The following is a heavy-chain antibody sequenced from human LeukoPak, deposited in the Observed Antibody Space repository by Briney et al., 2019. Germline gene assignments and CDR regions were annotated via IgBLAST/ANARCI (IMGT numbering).Heavy chain of an antibody. V-gene: IGHV3-23*01. CDR1: GFTFSSYA. Sequence: RPGGSLRLSCAASGFTFSSYAMSWVRQAPGKGLEWVSAISGSGGSTYYADSVKGRFTISRDNSKNTLYLQMNSLRAEDTAVYYCASGRTLNEYFQHWGQGTLVTVSS. CDR3: ASGRTLNEYFQH. CDR2: ISGSGGST. J-gene: IGHJ1*01. D-gene: IGHD3-10*01.